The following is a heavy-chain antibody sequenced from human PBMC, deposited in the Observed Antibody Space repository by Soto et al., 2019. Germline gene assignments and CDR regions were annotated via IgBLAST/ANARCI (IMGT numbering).Heavy chain of an antibody. CDR2: INHSGST. V-gene: IGHV4-34*01. J-gene: IGHJ5*02. D-gene: IGHD3-9*01. CDR3: ARRGYFDWLLRPPSKYNWFDP. CDR1: GGSFSGYY. Sequence: SETLSLTCAVYGGSFSGYYWSWIRQPPGKGLEWIGEINHSGSTNYNPSLKSRVTISVDTSKNQFSLKLSSVTAADTAVYYCARRGYFDWLLRPPSKYNWFDPWGQGTLVTVSS.